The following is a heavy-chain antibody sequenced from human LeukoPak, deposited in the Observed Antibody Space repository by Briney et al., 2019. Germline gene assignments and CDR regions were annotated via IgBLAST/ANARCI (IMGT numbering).Heavy chain of an antibody. J-gene: IGHJ4*02. CDR3: ARDLGTVTPDYFDY. CDR1: GGSISSYY. CDR2: IYTSGST. D-gene: IGHD4-11*01. V-gene: IGHV4-4*07. Sequence: SETLSLTCTVSGGSISSYYWSWIRQPAGKGLEWIGRIYTSGSTNYNPSLKSRVTMSVDTSKNQFSLKLSSVTAADTAVYYCARDLGTVTPDYFDYWGQGTLVTVSS.